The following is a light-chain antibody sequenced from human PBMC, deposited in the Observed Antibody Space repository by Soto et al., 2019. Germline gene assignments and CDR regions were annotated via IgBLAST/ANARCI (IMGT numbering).Light chain of an antibody. Sequence: QSALTQPDSVSGSPGQSITISCTGTSSDVGGYNYVSWYQQHPGKAPKLMIYEVSNRPSGVSNRFSGSKSGNTASLTISGLQAEDEADYYCSSYTSSSFYVFGTGTKVTVL. CDR1: SSDVGGYNY. J-gene: IGLJ1*01. CDR3: SSYTSSSFYV. V-gene: IGLV2-14*01. CDR2: EVS.